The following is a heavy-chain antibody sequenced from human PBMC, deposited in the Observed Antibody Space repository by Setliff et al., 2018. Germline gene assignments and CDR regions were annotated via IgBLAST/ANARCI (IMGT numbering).Heavy chain of an antibody. D-gene: IGHD5-18*01. V-gene: IGHV4-59*12. CDR1: GGSISSYY. CDR2: IYYSGST. CDR3: ARVPRFTDTRNAFDI. J-gene: IGHJ3*02. Sequence: SETLSLTCTVSGGSISSYYWSWIRQPPGKGLEWIGYIYYSGSTYYNPSLKSRVTISVDTSKNQFSLKLNSVTAADTAVYYCARVPRFTDTRNAFDIWGQGTMVTVSS.